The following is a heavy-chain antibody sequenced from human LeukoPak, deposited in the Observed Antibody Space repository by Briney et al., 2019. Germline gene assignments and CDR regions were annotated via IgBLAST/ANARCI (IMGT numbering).Heavy chain of an antibody. CDR1: GGSISSGDYY. CDR2: IYYSGST. Sequence: SETLSLTCTVSGGSISSGDYYWSWIRQPPGKGLEWIGYIYYSGSTYYNPSLKSRVTISVDTSKNQFPLKLSSVTAADTAVYYCWSSDYYYGMDVWGQGTTVTVSS. V-gene: IGHV4-30-4*01. CDR3: WSSDYYYGMDV. D-gene: IGHD3-22*01. J-gene: IGHJ6*02.